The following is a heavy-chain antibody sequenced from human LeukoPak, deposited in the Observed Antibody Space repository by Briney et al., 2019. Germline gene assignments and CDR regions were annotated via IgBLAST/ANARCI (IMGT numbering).Heavy chain of an antibody. J-gene: IGHJ4*02. V-gene: IGHV4-30-2*01. CDR3: ARTRDFWSGYFDY. Sequence: SQTLSLTCVVSGVSITSDTYCWSWIPPPPGKGLEWIGYILHSGSTYFNPSLKSRVTISIDTSKSQFSLKLSSVTAADTAVYYCARTRDFWSGYFDYWGQGTLVTVSS. D-gene: IGHD3-3*01. CDR2: ILHSGST. CDR1: GVSITSDTYC.